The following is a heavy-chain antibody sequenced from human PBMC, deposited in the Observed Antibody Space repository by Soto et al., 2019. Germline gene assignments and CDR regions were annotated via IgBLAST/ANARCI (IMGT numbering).Heavy chain of an antibody. CDR1: GGSISSGDYY. CDR3: ARGNTIFGVVIIPGYFDY. Sequence: SETLSLTCTVSGGSISSGDYYWSWIRQPPGKGLEWIGYTYYSGSTYYNPSLKSRVTISVDTSKNQFSLKLSSVTAADTAVYYCARGNTIFGVVIIPGYFDYWGQGTLVTVSS. V-gene: IGHV4-30-4*01. J-gene: IGHJ4*02. D-gene: IGHD3-3*01. CDR2: TYYSGST.